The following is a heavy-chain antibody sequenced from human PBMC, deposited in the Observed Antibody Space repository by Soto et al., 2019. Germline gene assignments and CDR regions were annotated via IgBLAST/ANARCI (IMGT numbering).Heavy chain of an antibody. J-gene: IGHJ6*02. V-gene: IGHV4-59*01. CDR1: GGSLSSYY. D-gene: IGHD3-3*01. CDR3: ERVCWGGTGVFGVVDPYYYYGMDV. Sequence: PSETLSPTCHVPGGSLSSYYCSWIRQPPGKGLEWIGYIYYSGSTNYNPTLKSRVTISVDTSKNQFSLMHRSVTAADTAVYYCERVCWGGTGVFGVVDPYYYYGMDVWGQGTTVTVSS. CDR2: IYYSGST.